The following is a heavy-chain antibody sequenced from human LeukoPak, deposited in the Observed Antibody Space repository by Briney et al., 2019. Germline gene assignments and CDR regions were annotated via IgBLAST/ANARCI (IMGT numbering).Heavy chain of an antibody. CDR2: ISAYNGNT. CDR1: GYTFISYG. Sequence: DSLKVSCKHSGYTFISYGISWVRQTPGQGLELMGWISAYNGNTNYAQKLQGRVTMTTDTSTSTAYMELRSLRPDDTAVYYCARDPGVPAALDYWGQGTLVTVSS. D-gene: IGHD2-2*01. V-gene: IGHV1-18*01. CDR3: ARDPGVPAALDY. J-gene: IGHJ4*02.